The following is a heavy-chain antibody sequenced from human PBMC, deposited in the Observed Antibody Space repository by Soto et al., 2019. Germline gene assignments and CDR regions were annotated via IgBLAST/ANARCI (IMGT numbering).Heavy chain of an antibody. CDR3: ARDNLELYLEY. V-gene: IGHV4-31*03. J-gene: IGHJ4*02. D-gene: IGHD1-7*01. Sequence: TLARTCPVSGGSINSCGYYCSWIRQHPGKGLEWIGYIYYSGSTYYNPSLKSRVTISVETSKKKFSMKLSSVTAADTAVYSCARDNLELYLEYWGQGNLITVSS. CDR1: GGSINSCGYY. CDR2: IYYSGST.